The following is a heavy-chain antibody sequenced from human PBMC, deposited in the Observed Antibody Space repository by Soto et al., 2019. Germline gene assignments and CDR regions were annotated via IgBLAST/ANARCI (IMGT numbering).Heavy chain of an antibody. CDR3: AKYCGGDCRHFDA. D-gene: IGHD2-21*02. J-gene: IGHJ4*02. Sequence: QVQLVQSGAEVKKPGSSVKLSCKASGYNFIAYYMYWVRQAPGQGPEWMGMINPSSGATNYAQKFQGIITVTRDTSTSTVYMELSSLRSEDAAVYYCAKYCGGDCRHFDAWGQGTLVTVSS. CDR1: GYNFIAYY. CDR2: INPSSGAT. V-gene: IGHV1-46*01.